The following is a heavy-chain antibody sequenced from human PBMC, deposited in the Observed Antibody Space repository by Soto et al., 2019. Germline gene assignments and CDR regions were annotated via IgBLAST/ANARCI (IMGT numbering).Heavy chain of an antibody. V-gene: IGHV3-30*18. CDR3: AKGLFGDYGTWGDY. CDR2: LSYDGSNK. D-gene: IGHD4-17*01. J-gene: IGHJ4*02. Sequence: QVQLVESGGGVVQPGRSLRLSCAASGFTFSSYGMHWVRQAPGKGLEWVAVLSYDGSNKYYADSVKGRFTISRDNSKNPLYLQMNGLGAEDTAVYYCAKGLFGDYGTWGDYWGQGTLVTVSS. CDR1: GFTFSSYG.